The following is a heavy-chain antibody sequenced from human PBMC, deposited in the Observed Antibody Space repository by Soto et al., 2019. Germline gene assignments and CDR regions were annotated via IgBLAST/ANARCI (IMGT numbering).Heavy chain of an antibody. CDR2: ISGSGGST. CDR1: GFTFSSYA. V-gene: IGHV3-23*01. CDR3: AKEYYYYYYMDV. J-gene: IGHJ6*03. Sequence: GGSLRLSCAASGFTFSSYAMSWVRQAPGKGLEWVSAISGSGGSTYYGDSVKGRFTISRDNSKNTLYLQMNSLRAEETAVYYCAKEYYYYYYMDVWGKGTTVTVSS.